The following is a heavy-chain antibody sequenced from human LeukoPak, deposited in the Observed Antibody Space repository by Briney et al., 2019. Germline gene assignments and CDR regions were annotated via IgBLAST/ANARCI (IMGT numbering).Heavy chain of an antibody. CDR2: IYHSGTT. CDR3: ARVRRGSHHFDY. CDR1: GAFIRGGGVY. Sequence: SETLSLTCTVSGAFIRGGGVYWSWIRQPPGKGLEWIGYIYHSGTTYYSPSLKSRVTISIDTSKNQFSLKLRSVTAADTAVYYCARVRRGSHHFDYWGQGTLVTVSS. J-gene: IGHJ4*02. V-gene: IGHV4-30-2*01. D-gene: IGHD1-26*01.